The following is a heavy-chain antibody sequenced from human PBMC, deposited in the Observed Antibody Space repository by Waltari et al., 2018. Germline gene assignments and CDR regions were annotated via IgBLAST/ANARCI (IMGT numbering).Heavy chain of an antibody. CDR2: VWFDGREK. CDR3: ARACGDDCLWGFDP. Sequence: QVQLVESGGGVVQPGRSMRLSCAASGFRIRGHPMHWVRQGPGKGLEWVATVWFDGREKYHSYPVKGRFTVSRDNFKNTVYLQMNSLRVDDTAVYYCARACGDDCLWGFDPWGPGTLVSVSA. J-gene: IGHJ5*02. D-gene: IGHD2-21*02. CDR1: GFRIRGHP. V-gene: IGHV3-33*03.